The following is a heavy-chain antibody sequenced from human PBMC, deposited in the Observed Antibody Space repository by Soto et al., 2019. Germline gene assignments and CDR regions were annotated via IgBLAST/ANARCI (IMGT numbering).Heavy chain of an antibody. Sequence: WETLSLTGAAYGGSFSGYYWSWIRQPPGKGLEWIGEINHSGSTNYNPSLKSRVTISVDTSKNQFSLKLSSVTAADTAVYYCARVKTFWSGYFPFDYWGQGTLVTVSS. D-gene: IGHD3-3*01. CDR2: INHSGST. CDR3: ARVKTFWSGYFPFDY. CDR1: GGSFSGYY. J-gene: IGHJ4*02. V-gene: IGHV4-34*01.